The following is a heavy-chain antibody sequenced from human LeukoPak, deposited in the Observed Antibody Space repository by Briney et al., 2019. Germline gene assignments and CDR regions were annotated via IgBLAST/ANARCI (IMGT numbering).Heavy chain of an antibody. CDR3: AKGGCRGTCNPLAY. CDR1: GGSISSYY. J-gene: IGHJ4*02. Sequence: SETLSLTCTVSGGSISSYYWSWIRQPPGKGLEWIGYTHYSGSTNYNPSLKSRVTMSVDTSKNQFSLKVTSVTAADTAVYYCAKGGCRGTCNPLAYWGQGALVTVSP. D-gene: IGHD2-15*01. V-gene: IGHV4-59*01. CDR2: THYSGST.